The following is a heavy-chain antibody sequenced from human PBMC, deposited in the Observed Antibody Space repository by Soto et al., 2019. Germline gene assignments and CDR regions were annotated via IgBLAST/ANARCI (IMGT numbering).Heavy chain of an antibody. CDR2: IIPIFGTA. V-gene: IGHV1-69*13. CDR3: ARVFNSSGWYGAFDI. Sequence: SVKVSCKASGGTFSSYAISWVRQAPGQGLEWMGGIIPIFGTANYAQKFQGRVTITADESTSTAYMELSSLRSEDTAVYYCARVFNSSGWYGAFDIWGQGTMVTVSS. J-gene: IGHJ3*02. CDR1: GGTFSSYA. D-gene: IGHD6-19*01.